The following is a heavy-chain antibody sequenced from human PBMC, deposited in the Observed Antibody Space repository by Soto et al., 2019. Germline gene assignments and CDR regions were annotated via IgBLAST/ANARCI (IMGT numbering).Heavy chain of an antibody. D-gene: IGHD4-17*01. V-gene: IGHV3-23*01. CDR3: AKDQESYGDYVYYYYYYGMDV. CDR1: GFTFSSYA. J-gene: IGHJ6*02. Sequence: GGSLRLSCAASGFTFSSYAMSWVRQAPGKGLEWVSAISGSGGSTYYADSVKGRFTISRDNSKNTLYLQMNSLRAEDTAVYYCAKDQESYGDYVYYYYYYGMDVWGQGTTVTVSS. CDR2: ISGSGGST.